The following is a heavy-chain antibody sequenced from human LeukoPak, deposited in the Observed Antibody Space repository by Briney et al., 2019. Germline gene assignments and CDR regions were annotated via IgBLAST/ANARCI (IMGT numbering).Heavy chain of an antibody. CDR1: GGSISSYY. CDR3: AREGGRDGAFDY. J-gene: IGHJ4*02. Sequence: PSETLSLTCTVSGGSISSYYWSWIRQPPGKGLEWIGYIYYSGSTNYNPSLKSRVTISVETSKNEFSLKLRSVTAADTAVYYCAREGGRDGAFDYWGQGTLVTVSS. D-gene: IGHD5-24*01. CDR2: IYYSGST. V-gene: IGHV4-59*01.